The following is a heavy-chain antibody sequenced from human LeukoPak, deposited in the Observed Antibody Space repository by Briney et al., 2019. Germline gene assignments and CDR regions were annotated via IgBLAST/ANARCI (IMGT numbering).Heavy chain of an antibody. CDR3: ARDRGEYQLLCYFDY. Sequence: PGGSLRLSCAASGFTFSSYAMHWVRQAPGKGLEGVAVISYDGSNKYYADSVKGRFTISRDNSKNTLYLQMNSLRAEDTAVYYCARDRGEYQLLCYFDYWGQGTLVTVSS. CDR1: GFTFSSYA. V-gene: IGHV3-30*04. D-gene: IGHD2-2*01. CDR2: ISYDGSNK. J-gene: IGHJ4*02.